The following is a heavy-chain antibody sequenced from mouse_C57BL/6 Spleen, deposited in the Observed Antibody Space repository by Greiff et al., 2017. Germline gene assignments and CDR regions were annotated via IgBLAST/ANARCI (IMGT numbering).Heavy chain of an antibody. Sequence: EVKLMASGGGLVKPGGSLKLSCAASGFTFSDYGMHWVRQAPEKGLEWVAYISSGSSTIYYADTVKGRFTISRDNAKNTLFLQMTSLRSEDTAMYYCARRDTTVVANYAMDYWGQGTSVTVSS. CDR1: GFTFSDYG. CDR3: ARRDTTVVANYAMDY. D-gene: IGHD1-1*01. V-gene: IGHV5-17*01. J-gene: IGHJ4*01. CDR2: ISSGSSTI.